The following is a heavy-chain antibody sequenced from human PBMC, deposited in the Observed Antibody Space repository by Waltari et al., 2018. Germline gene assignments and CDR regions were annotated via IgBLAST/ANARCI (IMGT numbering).Heavy chain of an antibody. CDR3: GRGDCSGGSCYEDY. D-gene: IGHD2-15*01. J-gene: IGHJ4*02. CDR1: GGSISSSSYY. Sequence: QLQLQESGPGLVKPSETLSLTCTVSGGSISSSSYYWGWIRQPPGKGLEWIGSIYYGGSTYYNPSLKSRDTISVDTSKNQLSRKLGSVTAADTAVDYWGRGDCSGGSCYEDYWGQGTLVTVSS. V-gene: IGHV4-39*01. CDR2: IYYGGST.